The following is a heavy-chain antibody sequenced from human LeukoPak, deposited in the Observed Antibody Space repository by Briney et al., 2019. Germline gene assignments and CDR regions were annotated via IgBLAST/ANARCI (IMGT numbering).Heavy chain of an antibody. J-gene: IGHJ4*02. V-gene: IGHV3-30*03. Sequence: GGSLRLSCAASGFTFSSYGMHWVRQAPGKGLEWVAVISYDGSNKYYADSVKGRFSISRDNSKNTLYLQMNSLRAEDTAVYYCASARGSNYGSLGDWGQGTLVTVPS. D-gene: IGHD5-18*01. CDR3: ASARGSNYGSLGD. CDR1: GFTFSSYG. CDR2: ISYDGSNK.